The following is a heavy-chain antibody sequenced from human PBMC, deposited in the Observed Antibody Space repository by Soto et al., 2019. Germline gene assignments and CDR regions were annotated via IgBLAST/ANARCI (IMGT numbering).Heavy chain of an antibody. CDR1: GYTFTSYY. CDR2: INPSGGST. J-gene: IGHJ6*02. V-gene: IGHV1-46*01. CDR3: ACSWFSEVLSRTLHYCLDF. D-gene: IGHD3-10*01. Sequence: ASVKVSCKASGYTFTSYYMHWVRQAPGQGLEWMGIINPSGGSTSYAQKFQGRVTMTRDTSTSTVYMELSSLRSEDTAVYYCACSWFSEVLSRTLHYCLDFWGQGTTVTVSS.